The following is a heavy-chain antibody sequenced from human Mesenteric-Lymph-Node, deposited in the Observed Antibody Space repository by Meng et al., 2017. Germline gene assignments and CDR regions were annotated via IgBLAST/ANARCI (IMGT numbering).Heavy chain of an antibody. Sequence: GGSLRLSCAASGFTFTTYTMNWVRQAPGKGLEWVSSISSSSNYIYYADSLKGRFTISRDNAKNSLYLQMNSLRAEDTAVYYCARGSSVLDYWGQGTLVTVSS. D-gene: IGHD3-10*02. CDR3: ARGSSVLDY. CDR1: GFTFTTYT. CDR2: ISSSSNYI. V-gene: IGHV3-21*01. J-gene: IGHJ4*02.